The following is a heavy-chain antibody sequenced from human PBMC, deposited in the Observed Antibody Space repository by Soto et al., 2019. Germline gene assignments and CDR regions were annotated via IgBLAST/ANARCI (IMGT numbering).Heavy chain of an antibody. CDR1: GYTFTGYY. Sequence: GASVKVSCKASGYTFTGYYMHWVRQAPGQGLEWMGWINPNSGGTNYAQKFQGGVTMTRDTSISTAYMELSRLRSDDTAVYYCARDRSGQNWFDPWGQGTLVTVSS. CDR3: ARDRSGQNWFDP. D-gene: IGHD6-19*01. CDR2: INPNSGGT. V-gene: IGHV1-2*02. J-gene: IGHJ5*02.